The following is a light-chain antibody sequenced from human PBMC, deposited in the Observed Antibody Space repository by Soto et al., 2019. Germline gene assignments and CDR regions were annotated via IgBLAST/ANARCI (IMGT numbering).Light chain of an antibody. J-gene: IGKJ5*01. CDR1: PSVSSSY. CDR2: GAS. V-gene: IGKV3-20*01. Sequence: TISPGAVSLTTEERATLSCRASPSVSSSYLAWYQQKPGQAPRLLIYGASSRATGIPDRFSGSGSGTDFTLTISRLEPEDFAVYCCQQYTSSLITFGQGTRLEI. CDR3: QQYTSSLIT.